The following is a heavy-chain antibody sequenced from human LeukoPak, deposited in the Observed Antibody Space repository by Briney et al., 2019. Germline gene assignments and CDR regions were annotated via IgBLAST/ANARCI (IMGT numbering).Heavy chain of an antibody. CDR1: GGSISSGDYY. Sequence: PSQTLSLTCTVSGGSISSGDYYWSWIRQPPGKGLEWIGYIYYSGSTYYNPSLKSRVTMSVDTSKNQFSLKLSSVTAADTAVYYCARESWGGIQYYYYYGMDVWGQGTTVTVSS. CDR2: IYYSGST. V-gene: IGHV4-30-4*01. CDR3: ARESWGGIQYYYYYGMDV. J-gene: IGHJ6*02. D-gene: IGHD7-27*01.